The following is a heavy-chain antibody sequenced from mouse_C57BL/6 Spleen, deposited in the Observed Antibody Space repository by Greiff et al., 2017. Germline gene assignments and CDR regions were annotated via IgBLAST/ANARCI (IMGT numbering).Heavy chain of an antibody. Sequence: QVQLKEPGTELVKPGASVKLSCKASGYTFTSYWMHWVKQRPGQGLEWIGNINPSNGGTTYNEKFKSKATLTVDKSSSTAYMQLSSLTSEDSAVYDCARGGEVRYDYFDYWGQGTTLTVAS. CDR1: GYTFTSYW. J-gene: IGHJ2*01. D-gene: IGHD1-1*01. CDR3: ARGGEVRYDYFDY. V-gene: IGHV1-53*01. CDR2: INPSNGGT.